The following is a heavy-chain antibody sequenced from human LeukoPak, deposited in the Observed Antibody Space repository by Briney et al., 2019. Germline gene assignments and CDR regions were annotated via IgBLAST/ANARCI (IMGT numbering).Heavy chain of an antibody. CDR1: GGSVSSGSFH. J-gene: IGHJ4*02. Sequence: PSETLSLTCTVSGGSVSSGSFHWSWIRQPPGKGLEWIGNIFYSGNTNYNPSLKSRVTILVDTSKNQFSLKLSSVTAADTAVYYCARVVYLGYSYGYGFDYWGQGTLVTVSS. V-gene: IGHV4-61*01. D-gene: IGHD5-18*01. CDR3: ARVVYLGYSYGYGFDY. CDR2: IFYSGNT.